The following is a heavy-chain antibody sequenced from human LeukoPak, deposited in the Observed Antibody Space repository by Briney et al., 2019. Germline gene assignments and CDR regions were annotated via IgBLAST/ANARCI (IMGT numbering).Heavy chain of an antibody. CDR1: GFTFSSYW. V-gene: IGHV3-74*01. CDR2: INSDGSST. Sequence: GGSLRLSCAASGFTFSSYWMHWVRQAPGKGLVWVSRINSDGSSTSYADSVKGRFTISRDNAKNSLYLQMNSLRAEDTAVYYCAGGALDSRYGMDVWGQGTTVTVSS. J-gene: IGHJ6*02. CDR3: AGGALDSRYGMDV. D-gene: IGHD2-2*03.